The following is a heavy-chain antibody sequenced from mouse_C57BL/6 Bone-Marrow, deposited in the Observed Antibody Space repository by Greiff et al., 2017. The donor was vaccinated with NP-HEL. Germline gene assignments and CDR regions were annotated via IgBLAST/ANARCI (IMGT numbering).Heavy chain of an antibody. CDR1: GYTFTSYW. V-gene: IGHV1-55*01. Sequence: QVQLQQPAAELVKPGASVKMSCKASGYTFTSYWITWVKQRPGQGLAWIGDIYPGSGSTIYNENFKSKATLTVDTSSSTAYMQLSSLTSEDSAVYYCATVVAHYCAMDCWGQGTSVTVSS. CDR3: ATVVAHYCAMDC. J-gene: IGHJ4*01. D-gene: IGHD1-1*01. CDR2: IYPGSGST.